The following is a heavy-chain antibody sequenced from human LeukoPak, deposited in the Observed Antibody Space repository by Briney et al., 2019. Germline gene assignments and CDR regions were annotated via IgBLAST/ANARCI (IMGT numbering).Heavy chain of an antibody. Sequence: GGSLRLSCAASGFTFSSYAMSWVRQAPGKGLEWVSAISGSGGSTYYADSVKGRFTISRDNSKNTLYLQMNSLRAEDTAVYYCAEVGSSSVYYYYYMDVWGKGTTVTVSS. CDR1: GFTFSSYA. CDR3: AEVGSSSVYYYYYMDV. CDR2: ISGSGGST. D-gene: IGHD6-6*01. J-gene: IGHJ6*03. V-gene: IGHV3-23*01.